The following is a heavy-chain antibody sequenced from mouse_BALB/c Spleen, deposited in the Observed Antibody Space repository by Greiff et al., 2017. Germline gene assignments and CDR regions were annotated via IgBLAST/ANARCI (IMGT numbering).Heavy chain of an antibody. CDR2: IDPENGNT. CDR1: SFNIKDYY. D-gene: IGHD1-1*02. J-gene: IGHJ3*01. Sequence: VQLQQSGAELVRPGALVKLSCKASSFNIKDYYMHWVKQRPEQGLEWIGWIDPENGNTIYDPKFQGKASITADTSSNTAYLQLSSLTSEDTAVYYCARGGGSPAWFAYWGQGTLVTVSA. CDR3: ARGGGSPAWFAY. V-gene: IGHV14-1*02.